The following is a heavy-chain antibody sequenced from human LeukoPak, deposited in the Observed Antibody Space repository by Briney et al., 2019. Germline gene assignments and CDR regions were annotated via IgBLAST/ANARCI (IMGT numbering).Heavy chain of an antibody. CDR3: ASAHSSGMDY. Sequence: SETVSLTCTVSGGSISSYYWSWIRQPPGKGLEWIGYIYYSGNTNYNRSLKSRVTISVDTSKNQFSLKLSSVTAADTAVYYCASAHSSGMDYWGQGALVTVSS. D-gene: IGHD3-22*01. J-gene: IGHJ4*02. V-gene: IGHV4-59*01. CDR2: IYYSGNT. CDR1: GGSISSYY.